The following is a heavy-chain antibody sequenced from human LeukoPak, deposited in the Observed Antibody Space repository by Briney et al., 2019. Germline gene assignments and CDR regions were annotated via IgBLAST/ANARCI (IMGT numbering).Heavy chain of an antibody. CDR1: GYTFTTYW. CDR3: IRDSSSSFDY. J-gene: IGHJ4*02. CDR2: INSDGSNT. D-gene: IGHD6-13*01. Sequence: PGGSLRLSCAASGYTFTTYWIHWVRQAPGKGLVWVSLINSDGSNTGYADSVKGQFTISRDNAKNMVYPQMNSLRAEDTAVYYCIRDSSSSFDYWGQGTLVTVSS. V-gene: IGHV3-74*01.